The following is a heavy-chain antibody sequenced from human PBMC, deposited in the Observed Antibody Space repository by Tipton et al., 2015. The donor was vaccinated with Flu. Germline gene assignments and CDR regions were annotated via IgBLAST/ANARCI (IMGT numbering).Heavy chain of an antibody. CDR3: ARRPVVVAASNWFDP. J-gene: IGHJ5*02. CDR1: GGSFSGYY. V-gene: IGHV4-34*01. Sequence: TLSLTCAVYGGSFSGYYWSWIRQPPGKGLEWIGEINHSGGSNYNPSLKSRVTISVDTSKNQFSLKLSSVTAADTAVYYCARRPVVVAASNWFDPWGQGTLVTVSS. CDR2: INHSGGS. D-gene: IGHD2-15*01.